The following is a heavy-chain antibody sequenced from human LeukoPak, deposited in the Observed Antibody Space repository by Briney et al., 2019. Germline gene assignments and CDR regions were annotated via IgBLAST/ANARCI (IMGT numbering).Heavy chain of an antibody. V-gene: IGHV3-73*01. D-gene: IGHD2-15*01. Sequence: GGSLRLSCAASGFTFSGSAMHWVRQASWKGLEWVGRIRSKANSYATAYAASVKGRFTISRDDSKNTAYLQMNSLKTEDTAVYYCASEYCSGGSCYVNYWGQGTLVTVSS. CDR2: IRSKANSYAT. CDR3: ASEYCSGGSCYVNY. J-gene: IGHJ4*02. CDR1: GFTFSGSA.